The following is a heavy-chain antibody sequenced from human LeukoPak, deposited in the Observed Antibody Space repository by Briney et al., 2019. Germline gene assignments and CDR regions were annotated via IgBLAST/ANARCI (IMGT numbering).Heavy chain of an antibody. CDR2: ISAYNGNT. CDR1: GYTFTSYG. CDR3: ARVVTSLAFWSSYYKVGAADY. V-gene: IGHV1-18*01. Sequence: ASVKVSCKASGYTFTSYGISWVRQAPGQGLEWMGWISAYNGNTNYAQKLQGRVTMTTDTSTSTAYMELRSLRSDDTGVYYCARVVTSLAFWSSYYKVGAADYWGQGTLVTVSS. D-gene: IGHD3-3*01. J-gene: IGHJ4*02.